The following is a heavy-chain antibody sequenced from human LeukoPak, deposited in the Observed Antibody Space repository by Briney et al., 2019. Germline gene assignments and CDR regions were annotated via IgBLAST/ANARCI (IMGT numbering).Heavy chain of an antibody. D-gene: IGHD3-9*01. Sequence: SVKVSCKASGGTFSSYAISWVRQAPGQGLEWMGGIIPIFGTANYAQKFQGRVTITADESTSTAYMELSSLRSEDTAVYYCASGYYDILTGYYGTLDYFDYWGQGTLVTVSS. CDR3: ASGYYDILTGYYGTLDYFDY. CDR2: IIPIFGTA. J-gene: IGHJ4*02. CDR1: GGTFSSYA. V-gene: IGHV1-69*01.